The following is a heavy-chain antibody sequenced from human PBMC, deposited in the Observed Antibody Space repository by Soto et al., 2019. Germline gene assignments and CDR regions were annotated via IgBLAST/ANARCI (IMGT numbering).Heavy chain of an antibody. CDR1: GGSFSGYY. CDR3: ARRTPVFNGSGSYYKSVYYYYYMDV. J-gene: IGHJ6*03. V-gene: IGHV4-34*01. D-gene: IGHD3-10*01. CDR2: ISHSGST. Sequence: QVQLQQGGAGLLKPSETLSLTCAVYGGSFSGYYWSWIRQPPGKGLEWIGEISHSGSTNYNPSLKSGATISVDAASNQFSLMLSSVTAADTAVYYCARRTPVFNGSGSYYKSVYYYYYMDVWGKGTTVTVSS.